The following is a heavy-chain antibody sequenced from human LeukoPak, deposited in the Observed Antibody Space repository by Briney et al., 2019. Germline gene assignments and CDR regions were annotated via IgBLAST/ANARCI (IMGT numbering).Heavy chain of an antibody. CDR3: ARAFLVPAAHYYYYYGMDV. CDR2: IYDSGST. V-gene: IGHV4-59*12. J-gene: IGHJ6*02. D-gene: IGHD2-2*01. CDR1: SDSISSYY. Sequence: SETLSLTCTVSSDSISSYYWSWIRQPPGMGLEWVDFIYDSGSTNNNPSLKSRVTISEDMSKKQFSLKLSSVTAADTAVYYCARAFLVPAAHYYYYYGMDVWGQGTTVTVSS.